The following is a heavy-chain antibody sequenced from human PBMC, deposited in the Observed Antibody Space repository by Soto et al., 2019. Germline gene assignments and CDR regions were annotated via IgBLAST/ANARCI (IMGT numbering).Heavy chain of an antibody. CDR1: GGTFGSYA. CDR3: AREAPYCTSATCPKFYDMDV. CDR2: IIPILNSP. D-gene: IGHD2-2*01. Sequence: ASVKVSCKASGGTFGSYAITWVRRAPGQGLEWLGGIIPILNSPAYAQKFKARVVITADEITNTAYMELNSLRFDDTAVYYCAREAPYCTSATCPKFYDMDVWGQGTTVIVSS. V-gene: IGHV1-69*13. J-gene: IGHJ6*02.